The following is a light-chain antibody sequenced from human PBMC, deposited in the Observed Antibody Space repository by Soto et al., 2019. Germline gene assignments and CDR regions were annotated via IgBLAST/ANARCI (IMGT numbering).Light chain of an antibody. CDR2: EVS. CDR1: SSDVGGYNY. J-gene: IGLJ1*01. V-gene: IGLV2-14*01. CDR3: SSYTSTNTGYV. Sequence: PTRPTSPAGCPGHSNIISCSGCSSDVGGYNYVSWYQQHPGKAPTLMIYEVSNRPSGVSNRFSGSKSGNTASLTISGLHVEDEGDYYCSSYTSTNTGYVFGSGCKV.